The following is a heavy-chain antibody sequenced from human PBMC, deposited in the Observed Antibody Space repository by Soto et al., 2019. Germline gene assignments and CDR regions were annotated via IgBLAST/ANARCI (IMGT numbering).Heavy chain of an antibody. D-gene: IGHD6-6*01. Sequence: SETLSLTCTVSGGSISSSSYYWGWIRQPPGKGLEWIGSIYYSGSTYYNPSLKSRVTISVDTSKNQFSLKLSSVTAADTAVYYCARRSTRIAARPFGEGFDYWGQGTLVTVSS. CDR2: IYYSGST. V-gene: IGHV4-39*01. J-gene: IGHJ4*02. CDR1: GGSISSSSYY. CDR3: ARRSTRIAARPFGEGFDY.